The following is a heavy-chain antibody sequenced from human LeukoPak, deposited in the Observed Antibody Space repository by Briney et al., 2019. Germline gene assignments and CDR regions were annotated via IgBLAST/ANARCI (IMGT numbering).Heavy chain of an antibody. CDR1: GFTFSSYG. D-gene: IGHD2-15*01. V-gene: IGHV3-23*01. CDR2: VSSSGGTT. J-gene: IGHJ6*03. Sequence: GGSLRLSCAASGFTFSSYGMSWVRQAPGKGLKWVSAVSSSGGTTYYADSVKGRFTISRDNSKNTLSLQMNSLRAEDTAIYYCAKNGDRGAYCSGGSCYPYYYYMDVWAKGPRSPSP. CDR3: AKNGDRGAYCSGGSCYPYYYYMDV.